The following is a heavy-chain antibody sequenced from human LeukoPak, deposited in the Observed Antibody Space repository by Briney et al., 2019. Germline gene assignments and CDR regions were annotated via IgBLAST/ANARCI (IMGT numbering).Heavy chain of an antibody. CDR3: ARGGIPDY. J-gene: IGHJ4*02. D-gene: IGHD2-21*01. CDR1: GGSISRGSYF. V-gene: IGHV4-61*02. Sequence: PSQTLSLTCTVSGGSISRGSYFWSWIRQPAGKGLEWIGRFYTSATPNYNPSLKSRVTISVDTSRNQFSLKLSSVTAADTAVYYCARGGIPDYWGQGILVTVSS. CDR2: FYTSATP.